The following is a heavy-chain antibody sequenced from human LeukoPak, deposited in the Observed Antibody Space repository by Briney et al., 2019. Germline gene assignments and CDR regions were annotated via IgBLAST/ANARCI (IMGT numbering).Heavy chain of an antibody. V-gene: IGHV1-18*01. CDR3: ARNMVRGTYGPEGY. CDR2: ISAYNGNT. Sequence: GASVEVSCKASGYTFTSYGISWVRQAPGQGLEWMGWISAYNGNTNYAQKLQGRVTMTTDTSTSTAYMELRSLRSDDTAVYYCARNMVRGTYGPEGYWGQGTLVTVSS. D-gene: IGHD3-10*01. J-gene: IGHJ4*02. CDR1: GYTFTSYG.